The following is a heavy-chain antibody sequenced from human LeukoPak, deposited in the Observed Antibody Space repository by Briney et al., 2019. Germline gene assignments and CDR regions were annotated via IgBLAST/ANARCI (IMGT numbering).Heavy chain of an antibody. Sequence: RPSETLSLTCTVSGGSISGSSYYWAWIRQPPGKGLEWIGSGFYSGSAYYNPSLKSRLTIFVDTSKNQFSLDLSSVTAADTAVYYCARLRGAMTPVTSDFDYWGQGILVTVSS. J-gene: IGHJ4*02. CDR2: GFYSGSA. V-gene: IGHV4-39*01. CDR3: ARLRGAMTPVTSDFDY. D-gene: IGHD4-17*01. CDR1: GGSISGSSYY.